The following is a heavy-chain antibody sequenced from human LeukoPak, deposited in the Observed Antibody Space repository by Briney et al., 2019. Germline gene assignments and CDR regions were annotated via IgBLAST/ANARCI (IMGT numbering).Heavy chain of an antibody. Sequence: SETLSLTCTVSGGSISSSSDYWGWIRQPPGKGLEWIGSIYYSGSTYYNPSLKSRVTISVDTSRNQFSLRLSSVTAADTAVYYCARTSPIKDSWGQGTLVTVSS. CDR1: GGSISSSSDY. CDR2: IYYSGST. V-gene: IGHV4-39*01. J-gene: IGHJ4*02. CDR3: ARTSPIKDS.